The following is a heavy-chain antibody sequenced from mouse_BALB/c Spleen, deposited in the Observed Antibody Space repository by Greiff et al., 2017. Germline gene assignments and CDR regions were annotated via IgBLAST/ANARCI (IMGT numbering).Heavy chain of an antibody. CDR1: GFSLTGYG. V-gene: IGHV2-6-7*02. D-gene: IGHD2-4*01. Sequence: VQLQESGPGLVAPSQSLSITCTVSGFSLTGYGVNWVRQPPGKGLEWLGMIWGDGSTDYNSALKSRLSISKDNSKSQVFLKMNSLQTDDTARYYCASFYDYDWFAYWGQGTLVTVSA. CDR3: ASFYDYDWFAY. CDR2: IWGDGST. J-gene: IGHJ3*01.